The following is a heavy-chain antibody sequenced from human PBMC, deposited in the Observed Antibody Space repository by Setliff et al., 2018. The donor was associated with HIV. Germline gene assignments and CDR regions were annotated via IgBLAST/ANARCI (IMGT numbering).Heavy chain of an antibody. D-gene: IGHD3-22*01. CDR2: IIPLLGTA. CDR1: GGSFRNYA. J-gene: IGHJ3*01. V-gene: IGHV1-69*13. CDR3: AREEYDRDF. Sequence: ASVKVSCKASGGSFRNYAICWVRQAPGQGLEWMGGIIPLLGTANYAQRFQGRVTIIADESTSTAYMELTSLRSEDTAVYYCAREEYDRDFWGQGTKVTVSS.